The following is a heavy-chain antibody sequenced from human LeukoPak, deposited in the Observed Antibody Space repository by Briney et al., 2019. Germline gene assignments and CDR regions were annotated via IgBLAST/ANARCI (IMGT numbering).Heavy chain of an antibody. V-gene: IGHV3-30-3*01. Sequence: GGSLRLSCAASGFAFSNYAMHWVRQAPGKGLEWVAFISYDGANNYYADSVKGRFTISRDYSKNTLYLQMNSLRAEDMAVYYCARDDYGMDVWGQGTTVTVSS. CDR2: ISYDGANN. CDR3: ARDDYGMDV. J-gene: IGHJ6*01. CDR1: GFAFSNYA.